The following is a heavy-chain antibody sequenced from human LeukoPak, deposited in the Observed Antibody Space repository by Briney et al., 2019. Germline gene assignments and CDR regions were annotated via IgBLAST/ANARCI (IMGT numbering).Heavy chain of an antibody. D-gene: IGHD3-22*01. CDR2: IYSGGST. CDR3: ARWTYYYDSSGFDY. J-gene: IGHJ4*02. V-gene: IGHV3-53*01. Sequence: GESLRLSCAASGFTVSSNYMSWVRQAPGKGLEWVSVIYSGGSTYYADSVKGRFTISRDNSKNTLYLQMNSLRAEDTAVYYCARWTYYYDSSGFDYWGQGTLVTVSS. CDR1: GFTVSSNY.